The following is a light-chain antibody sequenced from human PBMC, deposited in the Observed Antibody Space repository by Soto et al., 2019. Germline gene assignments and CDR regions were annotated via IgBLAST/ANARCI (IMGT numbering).Light chain of an antibody. J-gene: IGLJ1*01. CDR1: SSDVGGYNY. CDR2: EVS. V-gene: IGLV2-14*01. CDR3: SSYTSSSTPWV. Sequence: QSVLTQPASVSGSPGQSITISCTGTSSDVGGYNYVSWYQQHPGKAPKLMIYEVSNRPSGVSNRFSGSKSGNTASLTTSGLQAEDEADYYCSSYTSSSTPWVFGTGTKVTVL.